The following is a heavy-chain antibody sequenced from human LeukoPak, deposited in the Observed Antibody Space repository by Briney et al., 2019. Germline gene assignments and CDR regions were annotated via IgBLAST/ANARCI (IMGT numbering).Heavy chain of an antibody. V-gene: IGHV4-4*07. D-gene: IGHD3-16*01. CDR3: ARDLKGVYFDY. CDR1: GVSISPEF. J-gene: IGHJ4*02. CDR2: IFTSGST. Sequence: SETLSLTCSVSGVSISPEFWSWIRQPAGKGLEWIGRIFTSGSTSYNPSLKSRVNMSIDTSKNQFSLRLSSVTAADTAVYYCARDLKGVYFDYWGQGILVTVSS.